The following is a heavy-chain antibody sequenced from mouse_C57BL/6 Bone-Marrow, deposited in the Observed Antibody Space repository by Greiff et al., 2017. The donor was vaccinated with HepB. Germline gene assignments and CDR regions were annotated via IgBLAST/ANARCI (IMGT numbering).Heavy chain of an antibody. Sequence: QVHVKQSGAELARPGASVKLSCKASGYTFTSYGISWVKQRTGQGLEWIGEIYPRSGNTYYNEKFKGKATLTADKSSSTAYMELRSLTSEDSAVYFCARSRDGYYGAMDYWGQGTSVTVSS. D-gene: IGHD2-3*01. CDR2: IYPRSGNT. V-gene: IGHV1-81*01. CDR3: ARSRDGYYGAMDY. CDR1: GYTFTSYG. J-gene: IGHJ4*01.